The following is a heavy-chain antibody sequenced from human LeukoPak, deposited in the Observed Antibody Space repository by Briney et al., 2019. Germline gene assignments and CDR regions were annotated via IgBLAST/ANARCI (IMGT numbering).Heavy chain of an antibody. V-gene: IGHV1-18*01. Sequence: ASVKVSCKASGYTFINYGISWVRQAPGQGLEWMGRISAYNGNTNYAQKFQGRVSMTTETPTSTAYMELRSLRSDDTAVYYCARDISQYRSTCYYWGQGTLVTVSS. J-gene: IGHJ4*02. CDR1: GYTFINYG. CDR2: ISAYNGNT. D-gene: IGHD6-13*01. CDR3: ARDISQYRSTCYY.